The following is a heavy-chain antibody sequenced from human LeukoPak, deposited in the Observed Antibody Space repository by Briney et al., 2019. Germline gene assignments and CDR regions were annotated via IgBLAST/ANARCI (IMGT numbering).Heavy chain of an antibody. J-gene: IGHJ5*02. CDR2: ITFSSSHI. CDR3: ARGPQFSGPGWFDP. D-gene: IGHD3-10*01. V-gene: IGHV3-21*01. CDR1: GFTFSSYA. Sequence: GGSLRLSCAASGFTFSSYAMSWVRQAPGKGLECVSSITFSSSHIYYADSVKGRFTISRDNTKDSLYLQMNSLRAEDTAIYYCARGPQFSGPGWFDPWGQGTLVTVSS.